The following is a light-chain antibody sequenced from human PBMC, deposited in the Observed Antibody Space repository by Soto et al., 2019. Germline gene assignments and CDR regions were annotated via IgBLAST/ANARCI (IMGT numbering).Light chain of an antibody. J-gene: IGKJ5*01. CDR3: QQRSNWPPIT. CDR2: DAS. CDR1: HSVSSY. Sequence: EVVMTQSPATLSVFPGERVTLSCRASHSVSSYLAWYQQKPGQAPRLLIYDASTSATGIPARFSGSGSGTDFTLTISSLEPEDFAVYYRQQRSNWPPITFGQGTRLEIK. V-gene: IGKV3-11*01.